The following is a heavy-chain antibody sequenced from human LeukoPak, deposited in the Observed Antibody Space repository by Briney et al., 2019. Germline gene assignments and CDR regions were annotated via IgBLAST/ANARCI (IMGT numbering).Heavy chain of an antibody. Sequence: PGGSLRLSCAASGFTFSSYAMSWVRQARGQGLECVSALSGNSAVTYYADSVKGRFTISRDNPQNTVYLQMNSLRVEDTAVYYCATEGPTPYFEFWGQGILVTVSS. CDR1: GFTFSSYA. V-gene: IGHV3-23*01. CDR3: ATEGPTPYFEF. J-gene: IGHJ4*02. CDR2: LSGNSAVT.